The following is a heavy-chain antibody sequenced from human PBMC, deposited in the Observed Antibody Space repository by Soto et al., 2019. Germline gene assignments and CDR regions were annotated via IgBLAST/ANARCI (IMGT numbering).Heavy chain of an antibody. V-gene: IGHV3-13*01. J-gene: IGHJ3*02. CDR3: ARGLRTPHYDYIWGSYRLDAFDI. Sequence: GGSLRLSCAASGFTFSSYDMHWVRQATGKGLEWVSAIGTAGDTYYPGSVKGRFTISRENAKNSLYLQMNSLRAGDTAVYYCARGLRTPHYDYIWGSYRLDAFDIWGQGTMVTVSS. CDR1: GFTFSSYD. D-gene: IGHD3-16*02. CDR2: IGTAGDT.